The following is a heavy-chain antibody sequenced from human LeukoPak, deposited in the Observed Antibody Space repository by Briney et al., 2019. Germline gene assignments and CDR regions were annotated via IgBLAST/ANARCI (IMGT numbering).Heavy chain of an antibody. V-gene: IGHV4-59*12. D-gene: IGHD1/OR15-1a*01. CDR2: IYYSGNP. CDR3: ARSLGVGGTYYFDY. J-gene: IGHJ4*02. CDR1: GGSLSSYY. Sequence: PPETLSLTCTVSGGSLSSYYWSWIRQPPGPGLEWVGYIYYSGNPIYNPPHKSRVPISVDRSKNQFSQKLSSVTAADTAVYYCARSLGVGGTYYFDYWGQGTLVTVSS.